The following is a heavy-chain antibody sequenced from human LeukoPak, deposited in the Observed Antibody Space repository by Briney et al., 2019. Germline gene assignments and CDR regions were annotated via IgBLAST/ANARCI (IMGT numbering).Heavy chain of an antibody. V-gene: IGHV3-23*01. CDR1: GFTFSVYA. D-gene: IGHD3-22*01. CDR3: AKRSTSNYYGDFDY. Sequence: AGGSLRLSCAASGFTFSVYAMSWVRQAPGKGLEWVSTISDNGGSTYYADSVKGRFTISRDNSKKTLSLQMNSLRAEDTAIYFCAKRSTSNYYGDFDYWGQGTLVTVSS. J-gene: IGHJ4*02. CDR2: ISDNGGST.